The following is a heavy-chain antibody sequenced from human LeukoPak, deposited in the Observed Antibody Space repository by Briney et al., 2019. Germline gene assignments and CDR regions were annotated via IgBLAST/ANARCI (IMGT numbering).Heavy chain of an antibody. D-gene: IGHD1-14*01. CDR3: ARGPPLTFDHTPEGYYHYYMDV. CDR1: GGTFSSYD. CDR2: IMPMFGKT. Sequence: SVKVSCKASGGTFSSYDISWVRQAPGQGLEWMGGIMPMFGKTNYAQKFQGRVSLTADESTSTVYMELSGLRYDDTAVYYCARGPPLTFDHTPEGYYHYYMDVWGEGTTVTISS. J-gene: IGHJ6*03. V-gene: IGHV1-69*01.